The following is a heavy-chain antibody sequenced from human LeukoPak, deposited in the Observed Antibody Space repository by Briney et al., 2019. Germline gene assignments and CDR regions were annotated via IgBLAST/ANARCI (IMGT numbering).Heavy chain of an antibody. Sequence: ASVKVSCKASGYTFTGYYMHWVRQAPGQGLEWMGWINPNSGGTNSAQKCHGRVTMTRDTSISTAYMELSRLRSDDTAVYYCARGLGPITIFGVVIRGGMDAWGQGTTVTVSS. J-gene: IGHJ6*02. V-gene: IGHV1-2*02. D-gene: IGHD3-3*01. CDR2: INPNSGGT. CDR3: ARGLGPITIFGVVIRGGMDA. CDR1: GYTFTGYY.